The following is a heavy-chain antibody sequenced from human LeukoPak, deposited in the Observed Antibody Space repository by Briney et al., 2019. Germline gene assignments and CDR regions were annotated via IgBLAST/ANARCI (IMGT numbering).Heavy chain of an antibody. CDR3: AGGQMFTSGGFDD. J-gene: IGHJ4*02. D-gene: IGHD6-19*01. Sequence: ASVKVSCKVSGYTLTKLSIHWVRQAPGKGLEWMGGFDPEDGKRIYAQKFQGRVTMTEDTSTDTAYMELSSLRSEDTALYYCAGGQMFTSGGFDDWGQGTLVTVSS. CDR1: GYTLTKLS. CDR2: FDPEDGKR. V-gene: IGHV1-24*01.